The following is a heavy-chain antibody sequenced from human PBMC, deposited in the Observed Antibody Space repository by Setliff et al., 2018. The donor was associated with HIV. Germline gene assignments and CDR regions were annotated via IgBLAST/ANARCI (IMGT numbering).Heavy chain of an antibody. D-gene: IGHD3-10*01. CDR1: GGSTTNKY. V-gene: IGHV4-59*01. CDR2: VSSSGTT. J-gene: IGHJ6*03. Sequence: SETLSLTCAVSGGSTTNKYWSWIRQPPGKGLEWLGYVSSSGTTNYTPSLESRLTISVDTSKNQVSLRLSSLTAADTAVYFCARVVSRREDRGTWMKLWLAPYYMDVWGKGTTVTVSS. CDR3: ARVVSRREDRGTWMKLWLAPYYMDV.